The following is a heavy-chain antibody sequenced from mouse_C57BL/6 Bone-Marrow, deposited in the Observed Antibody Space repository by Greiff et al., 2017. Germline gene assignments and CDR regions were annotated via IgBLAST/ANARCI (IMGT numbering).Heavy chain of an antibody. Sequence: EVQLQQSGPELVKPGASVKISCKASGYTFTDYYMNWVKQSHGKSLEWIGDINPNNGGTSYNQKFKGKATLTVDKSSSTAYMELRSLTSEDSAVYYCASYSNFNYYAMDYWGQGTSVTVSS. CDR1: GYTFTDYY. V-gene: IGHV1-26*01. CDR3: ASYSNFNYYAMDY. J-gene: IGHJ4*01. D-gene: IGHD2-5*01. CDR2: INPNNGGT.